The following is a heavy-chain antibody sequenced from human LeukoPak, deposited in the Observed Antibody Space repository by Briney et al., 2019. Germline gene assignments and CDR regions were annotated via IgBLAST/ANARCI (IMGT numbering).Heavy chain of an antibody. Sequence: GGSLRLSCSASGFTFSTYWMHWVRQTPGKGLMWVSRISGDGTDTNYADSVKGRLTISRDNAKNTLYLQMKNLRDEDSAVYYCARDWAASEYYDFWSGYHPGIDYWGQGTLVTVSS. D-gene: IGHD3-3*01. CDR1: GFTFSTYW. CDR2: ISGDGTDT. J-gene: IGHJ4*02. V-gene: IGHV3-74*01. CDR3: ARDWAASEYYDFWSGYHPGIDY.